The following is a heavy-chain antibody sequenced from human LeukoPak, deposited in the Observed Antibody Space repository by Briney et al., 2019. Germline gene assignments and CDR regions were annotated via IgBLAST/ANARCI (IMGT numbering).Heavy chain of an antibody. D-gene: IGHD3-22*01. Sequence: GGSLRLSCAASGFTFSSYSMNWVRQAPGKGLEWVSSISSSSSYIYYADSVKGRFTISRDNAKNSLYLQMNSLRAEDTVVYYCARDRNFMIYDSSGYYRGAFDIWGQGTMVTVSS. V-gene: IGHV3-21*01. CDR1: GFTFSSYS. J-gene: IGHJ3*02. CDR2: ISSSSSYI. CDR3: ARDRNFMIYDSSGYYRGAFDI.